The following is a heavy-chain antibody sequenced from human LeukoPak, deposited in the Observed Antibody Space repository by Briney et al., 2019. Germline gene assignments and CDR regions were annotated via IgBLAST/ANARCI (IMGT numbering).Heavy chain of an antibody. D-gene: IGHD6-13*01. CDR3: ARVISGPKGFIAAAGRWKNYYMDV. CDR2: IYYSGST. J-gene: IGHJ6*03. V-gene: IGHV4-61*08. Sequence: SQTLSLTCTVSGVSISSGDYYWSWIRQPPGKGLEWIGYIYYSGSTNYNPSLKSRVTISVDTSKNQFSLKLSSVTAADTAVYYCARVISGPKGFIAAAGRWKNYYMDVWGKGTTVTVSS. CDR1: GVSISSGDYY.